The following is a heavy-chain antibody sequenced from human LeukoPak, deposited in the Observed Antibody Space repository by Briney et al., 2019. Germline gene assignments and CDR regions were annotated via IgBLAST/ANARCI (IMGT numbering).Heavy chain of an antibody. CDR2: INPNSGGT. D-gene: IGHD4-23*01. CDR1: GYTFTGYY. J-gene: IGHJ3*02. V-gene: IGHV1-2*02. Sequence: ASVKVSCKASGYTFTGYYMHWVRQAPGQGLEWMGWINPNSGGTNYAQKFQGRVTMTRDTFISTAYMELSRLRSDDTAVYYCARVGDYGGIDAFDIWGQGTMVTVSS. CDR3: ARVGDYGGIDAFDI.